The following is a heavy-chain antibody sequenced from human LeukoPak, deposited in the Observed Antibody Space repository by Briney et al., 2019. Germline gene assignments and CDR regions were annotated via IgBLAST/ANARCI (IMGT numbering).Heavy chain of an antibody. CDR2: ISGGVGST. CDR1: GFTFTSYA. V-gene: IGHV3-23*01. CDR3: AKRVYNDSGALRAPFEY. D-gene: IGHD3-22*01. J-gene: IGHJ4*02. Sequence: GGSLRLSCAASGFTFTSYAMTWVRHAEGGGLEWVSAISGGVGSTSYADSVKGRFTISRDSSKNMLYLQMNSLRAEDTAIYYCAKRVYNDSGALRAPFEYWGQGTLVTVSS.